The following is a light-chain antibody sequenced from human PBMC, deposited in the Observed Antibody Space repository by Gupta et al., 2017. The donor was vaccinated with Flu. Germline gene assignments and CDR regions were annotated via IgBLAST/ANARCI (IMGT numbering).Light chain of an antibody. J-gene: IGLJ2*01. CDR1: GSNIGSNV. Sequence: QSVLTQPPSASGTPGQRVTIACSGSGSNIGSNVVSWYQQFPGTAPKLLIHTNDQRPSGVPDRFSDSKSGTSASLAISGLQSEDEADYDWASWADRPNAVVFGGGTKLTVL. CDR3: ASWADRPNAVV. CDR2: TND. V-gene: IGLV1-44*01.